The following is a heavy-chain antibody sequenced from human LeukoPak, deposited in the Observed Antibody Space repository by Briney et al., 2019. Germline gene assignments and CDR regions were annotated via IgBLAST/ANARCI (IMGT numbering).Heavy chain of an antibody. D-gene: IGHD6-19*01. V-gene: IGHV1-69*05. CDR1: GDTFSSYS. CDR3: ARVAVAGRRGYYMDV. Sequence: SVKVSCKASGDTFSSYSINWVRQAPGQALEWMGGIIPICGTANYAEKFQGRVTITTDESMSTVYMELSSLRSEDTAVYYCARVAVAGRRGYYMDVWGKGTTVTVSS. J-gene: IGHJ6*03. CDR2: IIPICGTA.